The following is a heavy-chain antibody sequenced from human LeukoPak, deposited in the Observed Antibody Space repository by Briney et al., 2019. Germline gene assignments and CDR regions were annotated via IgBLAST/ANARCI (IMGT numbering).Heavy chain of an antibody. CDR3: ARGRGYCSSTSCQNWFDP. Sequence: PGGSLRLSCAASGFTFSSYSMNWVRQAPGKGLEWVSSISSSSSYIYYADSVKGRFTISRDNAKNSLYLQMNSLRAEDTAVYYCARGRGYCSSTSCQNWFDPWGQGTLVTVSS. CDR1: GFTFSSYS. V-gene: IGHV3-21*01. J-gene: IGHJ5*02. D-gene: IGHD2-2*01. CDR2: ISSSSSYI.